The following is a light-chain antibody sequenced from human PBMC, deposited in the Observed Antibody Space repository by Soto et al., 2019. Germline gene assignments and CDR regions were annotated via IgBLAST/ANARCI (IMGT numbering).Light chain of an antibody. Sequence: DIPMTQSPSSLSASVGVRVTITCRASQSISSSLNWYQQKPGKAPKLLIYAASSLQSGVPSRFGGSGSGTDFTLTISSLQPEDFATYYCQQSYSTPWTFGQGTKVEIK. V-gene: IGKV1-39*01. CDR1: QSISSS. CDR3: QQSYSTPWT. J-gene: IGKJ1*01. CDR2: AAS.